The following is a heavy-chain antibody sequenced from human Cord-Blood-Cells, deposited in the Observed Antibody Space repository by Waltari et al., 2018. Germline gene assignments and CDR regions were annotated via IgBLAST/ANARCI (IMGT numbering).Heavy chain of an antibody. CDR2: IIPIFGTA. J-gene: IGHJ3*02. D-gene: IGHD6-6*01. Sequence: QVQLVQSGAEVKKPGSSVKVSCKASGGTFSSYAISWVRQAPGQGLEWMGGIIPIFGTANYAQKFQGRVTITADESTSTAYMELSSLRSEDTAVYYCARDFTAKSIAARPGAFDIWGQGTMVTVSS. CDR1: GGTFSSYA. V-gene: IGHV1-69*01. CDR3: ARDFTAKSIAARPGAFDI.